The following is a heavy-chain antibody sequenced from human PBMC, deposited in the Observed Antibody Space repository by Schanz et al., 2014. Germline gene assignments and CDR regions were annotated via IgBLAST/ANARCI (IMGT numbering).Heavy chain of an antibody. Sequence: QVQLLQSGAEVKKPGASVKVSCKASGYTFTGYYMHWVRQAPGQGLEWMGRINPNSGGTNYAQKFQGRVTMTRDTSISTAYMELSSLRSDDTAVYYCARDEGKDGYNLAFDVWGQGTLVTVSS. V-gene: IGHV1-2*02. J-gene: IGHJ3*01. CDR2: INPNSGGT. D-gene: IGHD5-12*01. CDR3: ARDEGKDGYNLAFDV. CDR1: GYTFTGYY.